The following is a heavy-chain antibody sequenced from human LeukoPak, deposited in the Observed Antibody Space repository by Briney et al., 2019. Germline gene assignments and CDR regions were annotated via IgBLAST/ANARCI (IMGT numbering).Heavy chain of an antibody. CDR3: ARGRITMVRGVGSRSGWFDP. D-gene: IGHD3-10*01. V-gene: IGHV4-59*01. CDR1: GGSIISYY. CDR2: IYYSGST. J-gene: IGHJ5*02. Sequence: PSETLSLTCTVSGGSIISYYWSWIRQPPGKGLEWIGYIYYSGSTNYNPSLKSRVTISVDTSKNQFSLKLTSVTAADTAVYYCARGRITMVRGVGSRSGWFDPWGQGTLVTVSS.